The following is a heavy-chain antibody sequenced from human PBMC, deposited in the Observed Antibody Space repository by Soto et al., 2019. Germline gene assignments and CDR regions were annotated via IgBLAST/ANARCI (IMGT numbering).Heavy chain of an antibody. V-gene: IGHV3-23*01. Sequence: EVQLLESGGGLVQPGGSLRLSCAASGFTFSSYAMRWVRQAPVKGLEWVSAISGSGDSTYYADSVKGRFTISRDNSKNTLYLQMNSLRAEDTAVYYCARRGRVSYYDYWGQVTLVTVSS. CDR2: ISGSGDST. J-gene: IGHJ4*02. CDR1: GFTFSSYA. D-gene: IGHD3-10*01. CDR3: ARRGRVSYYDY.